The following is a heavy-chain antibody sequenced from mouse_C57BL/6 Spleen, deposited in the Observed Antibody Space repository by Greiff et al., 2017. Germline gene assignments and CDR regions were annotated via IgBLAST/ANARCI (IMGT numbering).Heavy chain of an antibody. V-gene: IGHV1-4*01. Sequence: VQLVESGAELARPGASVKMSCKASGYTFTSYTMHWVKQSPGQGLEWIGYINPSSGYTKYNQKFKDKATLTADKSSSTAYMQLSSLTSEDSAVYYCARRPYYDYDGYYFDYWGQGTTLTVSS. CDR2: INPSSGYT. J-gene: IGHJ2*01. CDR3: ARRPYYDYDGYYFDY. CDR1: GYTFTSYT. D-gene: IGHD2-4*01.